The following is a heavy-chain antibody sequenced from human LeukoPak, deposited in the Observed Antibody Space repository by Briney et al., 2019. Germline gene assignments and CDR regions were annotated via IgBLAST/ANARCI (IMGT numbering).Heavy chain of an antibody. CDR3: ARRILSTMVRGVILWFDP. J-gene: IGHJ5*02. Sequence: PSETLSLTCTVSGGSISSSSYYWGWIRQPPGKGLEWIGSIYYSGSTYYNPSLKSRVTISVDTSKNQFSLKLSSVTAADTAVYYCARRILSTMVRGVILWFDPWGQGTLVTVSS. V-gene: IGHV4-39*01. CDR1: GGSISSSSYY. CDR2: IYYSGST. D-gene: IGHD3-10*01.